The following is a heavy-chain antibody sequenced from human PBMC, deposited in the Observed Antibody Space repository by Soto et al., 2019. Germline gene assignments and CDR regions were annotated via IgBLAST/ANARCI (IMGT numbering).Heavy chain of an antibody. V-gene: IGHV4-34*01. CDR2: INHSGST. CDR1: GGSFSGYY. J-gene: IGHJ5*02. CDR3: ARYFPGFYGRNWFNP. Sequence: SETLSLTCAVYGGSFSGYYWSWIRQPPGKGLEWIGEINHSGSTNYNPSLKSRVTISVDTSKNQFSLKLSSVTAADTAVYYCARYFPGFYGRNWFNPLRQGTLVTAPQ. D-gene: IGHD4-17*01.